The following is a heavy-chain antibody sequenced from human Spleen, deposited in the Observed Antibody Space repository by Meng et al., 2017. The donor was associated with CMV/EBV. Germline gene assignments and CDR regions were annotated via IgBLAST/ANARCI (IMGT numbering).Heavy chain of an antibody. CDR1: GHTLTELS. Sequence: ASVKVSCKVSGHTLTELSRHWVRQAPGKGLEWMGGFDPEDGETIYAQKFQGRVTMTEDTSTDTAYMELSSLRSEDTAVYYCATARYYYDSSGYYHYYYGMDVWGQGTTVTVSS. CDR2: FDPEDGET. CDR3: ATARYYYDSSGYYHYYYGMDV. J-gene: IGHJ6*02. D-gene: IGHD3-22*01. V-gene: IGHV1-24*01.